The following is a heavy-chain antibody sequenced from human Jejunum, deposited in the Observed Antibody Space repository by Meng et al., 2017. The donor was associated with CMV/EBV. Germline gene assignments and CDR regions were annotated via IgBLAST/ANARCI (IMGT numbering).Heavy chain of an antibody. Sequence: ASGFTVTSNYLTWVRQAPGKGLEWVSGIYRGGNTFYAGSVKGRFTISRDTSRNTLFLQMNSLRADDTAIYYCVTDTTSNTPMDVWGQGTTVTVSS. CDR2: IYRGGNT. CDR1: GFTVTSNY. J-gene: IGHJ6*02. CDR3: VTDTTSNTPMDV. D-gene: IGHD4-11*01. V-gene: IGHV3-53*01.